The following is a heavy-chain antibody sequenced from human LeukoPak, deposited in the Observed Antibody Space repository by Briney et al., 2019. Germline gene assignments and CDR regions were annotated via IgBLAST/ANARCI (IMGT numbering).Heavy chain of an antibody. CDR2: IRYDGSNK. D-gene: IGHD2-2*02. J-gene: IGHJ4*02. CDR3: AKADCSSTSCYSGDFDY. V-gene: IGHV3-30*02. Sequence: GGSLRLSCAASGFTFSSYGMHWVRQAPGKGPEWVAFIRYDGSNKYYADSVKGRFTISRDNSKNTLYLQMNSLRAEDTAVYYCAKADCSSTSCYSGDFDYWGQGTLVTVSS. CDR1: GFTFSSYG.